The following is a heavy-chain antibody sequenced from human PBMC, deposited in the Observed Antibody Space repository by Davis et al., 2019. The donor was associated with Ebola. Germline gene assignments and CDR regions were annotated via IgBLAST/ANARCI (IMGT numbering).Heavy chain of an antibody. CDR2: ISAYNGNT. J-gene: IGHJ4*02. Sequence: ASVKVSCKASGYTFTSYDINWVRQAPGQGLEWMGWISAYNGNTNYAQKLQGRVTMTTDTSTSTAYMELRSLRSDDTAVYYCARRYYHSSGWYFDYWGQGTLVTVSS. V-gene: IGHV1-18*01. CDR3: ARRYYHSSGWYFDY. D-gene: IGHD6-19*01. CDR1: GYTFTSYD.